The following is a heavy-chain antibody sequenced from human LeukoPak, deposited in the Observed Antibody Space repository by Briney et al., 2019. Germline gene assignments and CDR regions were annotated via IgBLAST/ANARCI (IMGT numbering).Heavy chain of an antibody. J-gene: IGHJ4*02. CDR2: IHIGVTT. V-gene: IGHV3-53*01. Sequence: GSPRLSCEASGFSDSTIFMGWVRQAPGKGLERVSIIHIGVTTHYADSVKGRFTISRDNFKNTLYLQMNRLRVEDTAVYYCARERGRDWGQGTLVTVSS. D-gene: IGHD1-1*01. CDR3: ARERGRD. CDR1: GFSDSTIF.